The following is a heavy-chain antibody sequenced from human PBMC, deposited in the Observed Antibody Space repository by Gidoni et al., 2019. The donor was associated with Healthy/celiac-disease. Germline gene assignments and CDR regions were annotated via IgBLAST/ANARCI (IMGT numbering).Heavy chain of an antibody. CDR1: GGSISSSSYY. CDR3: ARHEVDSSSWYEGSWWFDP. J-gene: IGHJ5*02. D-gene: IGHD6-13*01. Sequence: QLQLQESGPGLVKPSETLSLTCTVSGGSISSSSYYWGWIRQPPGKGLEWIGSIYYSGSTYYNPSLKSRVTISVDTSKNQFSLKLSSVTAADTAVYYCARHEVDSSSWYEGSWWFDPWGQGTLVTVSS. V-gene: IGHV4-39*01. CDR2: IYYSGST.